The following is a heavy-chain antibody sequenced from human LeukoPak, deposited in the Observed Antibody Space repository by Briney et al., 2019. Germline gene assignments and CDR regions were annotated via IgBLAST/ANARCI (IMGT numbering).Heavy chain of an antibody. D-gene: IGHD3-10*01. J-gene: IGHJ4*02. Sequence: SGTLSLTCTVSGGSVSSSSYYWGWIRQPPGKGLEWIGSIYYSGSTYYNPSLKSRVTISVDTSKNQFSLKLSSVTAADTAVYYCARSMGREFDYWGQGTLVTVSS. CDR1: GGSVSSSSYY. CDR3: ARSMGREFDY. V-gene: IGHV4-39*01. CDR2: IYYSGST.